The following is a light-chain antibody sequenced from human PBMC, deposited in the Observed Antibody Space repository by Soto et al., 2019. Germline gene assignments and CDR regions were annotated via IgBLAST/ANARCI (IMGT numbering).Light chain of an antibody. J-gene: IGLJ1*01. Sequence: QSVLTQPPSVSAAPGQKVTISCSGTSSNIGINYVSWNQQLPGTAPKLLIYDNNKRPSGIPDLFSGSKFGTSATLGITGLPTGDEADYYCGTWDSSLSGHVFGTGTKVTV. CDR2: DNN. CDR1: SSNIGINY. CDR3: GTWDSSLSGHV. V-gene: IGLV1-51*01.